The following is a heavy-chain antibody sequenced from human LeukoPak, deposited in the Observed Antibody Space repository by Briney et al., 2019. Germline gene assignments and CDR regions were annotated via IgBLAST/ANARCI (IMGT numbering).Heavy chain of an antibody. V-gene: IGHV3-74*01. J-gene: IGHJ4*02. CDR1: GFTFSNYW. Sequence: GGSLRLSCAASGFTFSNYWMHWVRQVPEKGLVWVSRVNPDASSITYANSVKGRFTSSRDNAKNTLYLQMNRLRVEDTAVYYCARGGSYGDYWGQGILVTVSP. D-gene: IGHD3-16*01. CDR2: VNPDASSI. CDR3: ARGGSYGDY.